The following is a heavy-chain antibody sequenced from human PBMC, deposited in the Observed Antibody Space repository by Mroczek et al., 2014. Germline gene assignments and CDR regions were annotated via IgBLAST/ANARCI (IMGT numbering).Heavy chain of an antibody. V-gene: IGHV4-34*01. CDR3: ARSGSTSPTRPHPGSFRPKNWFDP. Sequence: QVQLQQWGAGLLKPSETLSLTCAVYGGSFSGYYWSWIRQPPGKGLEWIGEINHSGSTNYNPSLKSRVTISVDTSKNQFSLKLSSVTAADTAVYYCARSGSTSPTRPHPGSFRPKNWFDPWGQGTLVTVSS. CDR1: GGSFSGYY. D-gene: IGHD2-2*01. CDR2: INHSGST. J-gene: IGHJ5*02.